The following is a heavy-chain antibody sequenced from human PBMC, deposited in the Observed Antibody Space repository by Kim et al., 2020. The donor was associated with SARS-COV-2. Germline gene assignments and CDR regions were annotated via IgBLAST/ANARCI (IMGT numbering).Heavy chain of an antibody. CDR2: IKQDGTEK. CDR1: GFTFSSFW. J-gene: IGHJ4*02. D-gene: IGHD3-10*01. CDR3: ARGRGDDY. V-gene: IGHV3-7*03. Sequence: GGSLRLSCEASGFTFSSFWMTWVRQAPGKGLEWVANIKQDGTEKYYVDSVKGRFTISRDNAKKSLYLQMSTLTAEDTAVYYCARGRGDDYWGQGTLVTVSS.